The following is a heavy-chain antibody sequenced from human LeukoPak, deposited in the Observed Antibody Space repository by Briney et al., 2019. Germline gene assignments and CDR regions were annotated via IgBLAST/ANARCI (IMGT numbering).Heavy chain of an antibody. CDR1: GFTFSNYG. J-gene: IGHJ4*02. CDR2: VGGSGDIT. Sequence: GGSLRLPCAASGFTFSNYGMTWIRRAPGKGLEWVSAVGGSGDITYYSNSVKGRFTVSRDNSKNTLYLQMNSLRADDTAVYYCAKTAGYFDHWGQGTLVTVSS. V-gene: IGHV3-23*01. CDR3: AKTAGYFDH.